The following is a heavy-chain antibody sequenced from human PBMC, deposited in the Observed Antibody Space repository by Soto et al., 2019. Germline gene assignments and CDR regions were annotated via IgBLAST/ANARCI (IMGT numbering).Heavy chain of an antibody. CDR3: AVAGGFLWYDSSGPQDY. J-gene: IGHJ4*02. Sequence: SVKVSCNASGYTFTCYYMHSVRQAPGQGLEWMGIINPRGGSTSYAQKFQGRVTMTRDTSTSTVYMELSSLRSEDTDVYNCAVAGGFLWYDSSGPQDYWGQGFLDSISS. V-gene: IGHV1-46*01. CDR1: GYTFTCYY. CDR2: INPRGGST. D-gene: IGHD3-22*01.